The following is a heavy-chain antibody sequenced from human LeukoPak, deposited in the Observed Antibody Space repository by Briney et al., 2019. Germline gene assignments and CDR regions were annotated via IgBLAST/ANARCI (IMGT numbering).Heavy chain of an antibody. CDR1: GGSISSSSYY. V-gene: IGHV4-39*07. Sequence: SETLSLTCTVSGGSISSSSYYWGWIRQPPGKGLEWTGNIYYSGSTYYNPSLKRRVTISVDTSKNQFSLKLSSVTAADTAVYYCARDCSGYYGSGSYYHDAFDIWGHETMLTVSS. J-gene: IGHJ3*02. D-gene: IGHD3-10*01. CDR3: ARDCSGYYGSGSYYHDAFDI. CDR2: IYYSGST.